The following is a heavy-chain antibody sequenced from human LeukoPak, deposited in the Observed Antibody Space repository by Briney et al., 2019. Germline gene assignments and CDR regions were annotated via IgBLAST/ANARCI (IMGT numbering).Heavy chain of an antibody. CDR2: INHSGST. D-gene: IGHD3-10*01. J-gene: IGHJ4*02. CDR1: GGSFSGYY. V-gene: IGHV4-34*01. CDR3: ARVVWFVELFVFDY. Sequence: SETLSLTCAVYGGSFSGYYWSWIRQPPGKGLEWIGEINHSGSTNYNPSLESRVTISVDTSKNQFSLKLSSVTAADTAVYYCARVVWFVELFVFDYWGQGTLVTVSS.